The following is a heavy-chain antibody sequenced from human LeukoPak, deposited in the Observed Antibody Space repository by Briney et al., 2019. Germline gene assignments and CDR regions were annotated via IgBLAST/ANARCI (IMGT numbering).Heavy chain of an antibody. CDR3: ARRGARPVDYYYGMDV. CDR1: GGSISSGDYY. Sequence: SETLSLTCTVSGGSISSGDYYWSWIRQPPGKGLEWIGYIYYSGNTYYNPSLKSRVTISVDTSKNQFSLKLSSVTAADTAVYYCARRGARPVDYYYGMDVWGQGTTVTVSS. CDR2: IYYSGNT. D-gene: IGHD1-26*01. J-gene: IGHJ6*02. V-gene: IGHV4-30-4*01.